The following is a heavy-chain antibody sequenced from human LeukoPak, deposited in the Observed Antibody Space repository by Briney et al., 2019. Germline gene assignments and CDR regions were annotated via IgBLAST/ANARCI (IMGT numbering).Heavy chain of an antibody. J-gene: IGHJ6*03. CDR3: AKAGGNSGYDNYYYMDV. D-gene: IGHD5-12*01. V-gene: IGHV3-33*06. CDR1: GFAFSTYG. Sequence: GGSLRLSCAASGFAFSTYGMEWIRQAPGKGLEWVALIWYDGTNRYYIDSVKGRFTISRDNSKKMLYLQMDTLRAEDTAVYYCAKAGGNSGYDNYYYMDVWGKGITVTVSS. CDR2: IWYDGTNR.